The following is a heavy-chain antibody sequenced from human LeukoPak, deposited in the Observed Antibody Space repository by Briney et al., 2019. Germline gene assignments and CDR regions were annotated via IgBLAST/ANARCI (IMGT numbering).Heavy chain of an antibody. CDR1: GGSFSGYY. CDR2: INHSGST. D-gene: IGHD6-13*01. V-gene: IGHV4-34*01. CDR3: ARGYSSSWHVWTHNWFDP. J-gene: IGHJ5*02. Sequence: PSETLSLTCAVYGGSFSGYYWSWIRQPPGKGLEWIGEINHSGSTNYNPSLKSRVTISVDTSKNQFSLKLSSVTAADTAVYYCARGYSSSWHVWTHNWFDPWGQGTLVTVSS.